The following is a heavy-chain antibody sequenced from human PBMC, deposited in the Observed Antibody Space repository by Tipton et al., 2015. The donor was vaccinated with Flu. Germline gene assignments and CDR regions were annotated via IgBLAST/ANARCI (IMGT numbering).Heavy chain of an antibody. D-gene: IGHD4-23*01. V-gene: IGHV4-30-2*02. CDR3: ATEYRGGGNRYYFDY. CDR1: GGSISSGGYS. J-gene: IGHJ4*02. CDR2: IYHSGNT. Sequence: TLSLTCAVSGGSISSGGYSWSWIRQPPGKGLEWIGYIYHSGNTYYNPSLKSRVTMSVDRSKNQFSLKLTSVTAADTAVYYCATEYRGGGNRYYFDYWGQGTLVTVSS.